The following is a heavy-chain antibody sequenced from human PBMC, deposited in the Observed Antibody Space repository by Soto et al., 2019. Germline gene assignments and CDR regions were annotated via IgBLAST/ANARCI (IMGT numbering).Heavy chain of an antibody. CDR1: GGSISSSSYY. Sequence: SETLSLTCTVSGGSISSSSYYWGWIRQPPGKGLEWIGSIYYSGSTYYNPSLKSRVTISVDTSRNQFSLKLSSVTAADRAVYYCARTSGYSSSWSYYYYMDVWGKGTTVTVSS. D-gene: IGHD6-13*01. CDR2: IYYSGST. J-gene: IGHJ6*03. V-gene: IGHV4-39*01. CDR3: ARTSGYSSSWSYYYYMDV.